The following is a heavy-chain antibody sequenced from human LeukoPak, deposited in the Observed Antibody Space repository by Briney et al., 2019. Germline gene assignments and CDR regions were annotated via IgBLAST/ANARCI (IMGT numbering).Heavy chain of an antibody. CDR3: ARAVLYYYYGMDV. CDR1: GFTFSSYE. CDR2: ISSSGGTI. V-gene: IGHV3-48*03. Sequence: GGSLRLSCAASGFTFSSYEMSWVRQAPGKGLEWVSYISSSGGTIYYADSVTGRFTISRDKAKNSLYLQMNSLRAEDTAVDYCARAVLYYYYGMDVWGQGTTVTVSS. J-gene: IGHJ6*02.